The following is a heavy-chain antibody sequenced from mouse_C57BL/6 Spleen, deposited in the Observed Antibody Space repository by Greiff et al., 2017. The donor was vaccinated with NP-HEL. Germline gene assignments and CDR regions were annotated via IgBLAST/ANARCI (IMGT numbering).Heavy chain of an antibody. CDR1: GFTFTDYY. CDR3: ARALSYYDGSGEEDYAMDY. J-gene: IGHJ4*01. V-gene: IGHV7-3*01. CDR2: IRNKANGYTT. Sequence: EVKLEESGGGLVQPGGSLSLSCAASGFTFTDYYMSWVRQPPGKALEWLGFIRNKANGYTTESSASVQGRFTISRDNSQSILYHPKNALRAEDSATYYCARALSYYDGSGEEDYAMDYWGQGTSVTVSS. D-gene: IGHD1-1*01.